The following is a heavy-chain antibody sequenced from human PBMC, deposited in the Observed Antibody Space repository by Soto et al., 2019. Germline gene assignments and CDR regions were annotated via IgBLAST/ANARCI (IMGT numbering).Heavy chain of an antibody. CDR3: TTSNGSGVGAFDY. Sequence: EGRLVESGGGLVKPEESLRLSCAASGFIFRNAWMNWVRQAPGKGLEWVGRVKSRIDDETTDYAAPVKGRFSITRDDSNSVVYLQMNSLRIEDTAVYFCTTSNGSGVGAFDYWGPGTVVTVSS. CDR2: VKSRIDDETT. V-gene: IGHV3-15*07. CDR1: GFIFRNAW. D-gene: IGHD1-26*01. J-gene: IGHJ4*02.